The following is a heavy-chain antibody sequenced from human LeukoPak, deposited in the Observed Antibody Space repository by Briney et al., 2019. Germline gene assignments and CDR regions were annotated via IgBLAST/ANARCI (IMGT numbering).Heavy chain of an antibody. CDR1: GGSFSGYY. CDR2: IYHGGST. V-gene: IGHV4-34*01. J-gene: IGHJ3*02. Sequence: SETLSLTCAVYGGSFSGYYWGWIRQPPGKGLEWIGTIYHGGSTDYSPSLKSRVIISVDTSKNQFSLKLTSVTAADTAVYYCARGFRGRFSVWDAFQIWGQGTMVTVSS. D-gene: IGHD3-10*01. CDR3: ARGFRGRFSVWDAFQI.